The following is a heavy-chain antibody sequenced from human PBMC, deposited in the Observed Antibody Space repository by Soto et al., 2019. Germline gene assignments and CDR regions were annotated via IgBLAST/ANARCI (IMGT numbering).Heavy chain of an antibody. V-gene: IGHV1-69*01. J-gene: IGHJ6*02. CDR3: ARARTVAVSGPTGGYYYYAMDL. CDR1: GGTFSSHS. D-gene: IGHD6-19*01. Sequence: QVQLEQSGAEVKKPGSSVKVSCRASGGTFSSHSINWVRRAPGQGLEWMGAIIPMVGTTGYAQKFEGRVTVIAVASTSTVAMEMSGLRSEDTAVYFCARARTVAVSGPTGGYYYYAMDLWGQGTEVTVSS. CDR2: IIPMVGTT.